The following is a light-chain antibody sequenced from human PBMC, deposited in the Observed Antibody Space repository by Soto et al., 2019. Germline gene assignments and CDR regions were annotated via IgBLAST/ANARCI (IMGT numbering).Light chain of an antibody. CDR1: QSVSSN. J-gene: IGKJ1*01. CDR2: GAS. Sequence: EIVMTQSPATLSLSPGEIATLSCRASQSVSSNLAWYQQKPGQAPRLLIYGASTRATGIPARFCCSGSGTEFTLTISSLQPEDFAIYCCQQYNNWPPYRTFGQGTKVEIK. CDR3: QQYNNWPPYRT. V-gene: IGKV3-15*01.